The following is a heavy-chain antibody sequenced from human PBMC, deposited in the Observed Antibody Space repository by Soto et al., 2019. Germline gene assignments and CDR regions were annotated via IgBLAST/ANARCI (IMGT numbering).Heavy chain of an antibody. D-gene: IGHD3-16*01. CDR1: GFTFSGSA. CDR3: TSRSESLDYHYYMDV. CDR2: IRSKANSYAT. J-gene: IGHJ6*03. V-gene: IGHV3-73*01. Sequence: GGSLRLSCAASGFTFSGSAMHWVRQASGKGLEWVGRIRSKANSYATAYAASVKGRFTISRDDSKNTAYLQMNSLKTEDTAVYYCTSRSESLDYHYYMDVWGKGTTVTVSS.